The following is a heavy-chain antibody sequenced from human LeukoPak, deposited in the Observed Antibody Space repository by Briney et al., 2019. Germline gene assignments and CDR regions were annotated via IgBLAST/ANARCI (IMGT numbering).Heavy chain of an antibody. J-gene: IGHJ4*02. Sequence: GGSLRLSCAASGFSFGYFAMSWVRQAPGKGLEWVSIIGNSGGSIYYADSVKGRFTISRNNSKNTLSLQMNSLRAEDTAVYYCAKDLYTSRYACCFDYWGQGTLVTVSS. V-gene: IGHV3-23*01. CDR3: AKDLYTSRYACCFDY. CDR1: GFSFGYFA. CDR2: IGNSGGSI. D-gene: IGHD6-13*01.